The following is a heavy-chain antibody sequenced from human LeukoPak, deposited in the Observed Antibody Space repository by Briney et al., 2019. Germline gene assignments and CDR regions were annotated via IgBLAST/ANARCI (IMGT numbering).Heavy chain of an antibody. V-gene: IGHV3-74*01. CDR1: GFTFSSYS. CDR3: ASQYYYDSSGYYREHDY. Sequence: GGSLRLSCAASGFTFSSYSMNWVRQAPGKGLEWVSRIDSDGSTTSYADSVKGRFTISRDNAKNTLYLQTNSLRAEDTAVYYCASQYYYDSSGYYREHDYWGQGTLVTVSS. CDR2: IDSDGSTT. J-gene: IGHJ4*02. D-gene: IGHD3-22*01.